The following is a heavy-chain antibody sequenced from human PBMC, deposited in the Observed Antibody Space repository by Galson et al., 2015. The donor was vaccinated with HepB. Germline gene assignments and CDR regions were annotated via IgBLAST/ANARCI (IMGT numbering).Heavy chain of an antibody. CDR1: GGSISSSSYY. CDR3: ASGGSYYWFDP. Sequence: ETLSLTCTVSGGSISSSSYYWGWIRQPPGKGLEWIGSIYSSGSTYYNPSLKSRVTISVDTSKNQFSLKLSSVTAADTAVYYCASGGSYYWFDPWGQGTLVTVSS. V-gene: IGHV4-39*01. D-gene: IGHD1-26*01. J-gene: IGHJ5*02. CDR2: IYSSGST.